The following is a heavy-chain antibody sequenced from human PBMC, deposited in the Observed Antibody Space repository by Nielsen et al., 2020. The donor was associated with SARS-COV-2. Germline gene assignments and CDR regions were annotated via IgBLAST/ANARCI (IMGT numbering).Heavy chain of an antibody. CDR2: ISSSGSTI. CDR1: GFTFSSYE. V-gene: IGHV3-48*03. CDR3: AQEQWPDGLDY. J-gene: IGHJ4*02. Sequence: GESLKISCAASGFTFSSYEMNWVRQAPGKGLEWVSYISSSGSTICYADSVKGRFTISRDNAKNSLYLQMNSLRAEDTAVYYCAQEQWPDGLDYWGQGTLVTVSS. D-gene: IGHD6-19*01.